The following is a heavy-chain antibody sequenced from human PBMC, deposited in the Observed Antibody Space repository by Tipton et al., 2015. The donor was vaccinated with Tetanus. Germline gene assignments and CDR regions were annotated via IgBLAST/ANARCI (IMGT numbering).Heavy chain of an antibody. D-gene: IGHD5-18*01. CDR2: INHSGST. J-gene: IGHJ2*01. V-gene: IGHV4-34*01. CDR3: ARGGSYSYGPRGFDL. CDR1: DGSFNAYY. Sequence: GLVKPSETLSLTCGVSDGSFNAYYWSWIRQSPGKGLEWIGEINHSGSTTYSPSFKSRVTISVDTPKNQFSLKLTSLTVADTAVYYCARGGSYSYGPRGFDLWGRGTLVTVSS.